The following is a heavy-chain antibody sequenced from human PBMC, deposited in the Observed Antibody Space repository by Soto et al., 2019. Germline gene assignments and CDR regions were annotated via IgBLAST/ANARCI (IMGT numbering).Heavy chain of an antibody. Sequence: SVKVPCKASGGTFSSYAISWVRQAPGQGLEWMGGIIPIFGTANYAQKFQGRVTITADESTSTAYMELSSLRSEDTAVYYCARGKGIAVAGTPTSPYYYYGMDVWGQGTTVTVSS. CDR1: GGTFSSYA. J-gene: IGHJ6*02. CDR3: ARGKGIAVAGTPTSPYYYYGMDV. CDR2: IIPIFGTA. D-gene: IGHD6-19*01. V-gene: IGHV1-69*13.